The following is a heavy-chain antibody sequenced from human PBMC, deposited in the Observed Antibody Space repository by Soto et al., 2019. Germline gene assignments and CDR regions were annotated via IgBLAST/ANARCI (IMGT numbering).Heavy chain of an antibody. CDR1: GGSLSGYY. J-gene: IGHJ4*02. CDR2: VNPGGIT. V-gene: IGHV4-34*01. CDR3: GRVVIKMAIKSIDS. Sequence: SETLSLTCAVYGGSLSGYYWTWIRQPPGKGLEWIGEVNPGGITNYSPSVKSRLKISLDTSKKEVSLEMTSVTAADTAVYSCGRVVIKMAIKSIDSWGPRPMVTVSS.